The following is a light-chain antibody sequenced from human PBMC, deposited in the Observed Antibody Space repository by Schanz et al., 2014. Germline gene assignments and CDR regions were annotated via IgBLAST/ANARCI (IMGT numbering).Light chain of an antibody. J-gene: IGLJ2*01. V-gene: IGLV2-11*01. CDR3: SSYGGSYTVV. CDR2: DVT. CDR1: SSDVGTYNY. Sequence: QSALTQPRSVSGSPGQSVTISCTGTSSDVGTYNYVSWYQQHPGKAPKLMIYDVTNRPSGVPDRFSGSKSGNTASLTVSGLQAEDEADYYCSSYGGSYTVVFGGGTKLTVL.